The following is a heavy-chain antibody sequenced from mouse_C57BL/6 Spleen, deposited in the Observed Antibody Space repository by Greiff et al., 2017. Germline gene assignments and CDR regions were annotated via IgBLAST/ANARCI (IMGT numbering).Heavy chain of an antibody. CDR2: IIPSNGGT. CDR3: ARQAIYYYSEWDFDG. J-gene: IGHJ1*03. Sequence: QVQLQQPGTELVKPGASVKLSCKASGYTFTSYWMPWVKQRPGQGLEWIGNIIPSNGGTNYNEKFKSKATLTVDKSSSTAYMQLSSLTSEDSAVYYGARQAIYYYSEWDFDGWGTGTTVTVAS. V-gene: IGHV1-53*01. D-gene: IGHD1-1*01. CDR1: GYTFTSYW.